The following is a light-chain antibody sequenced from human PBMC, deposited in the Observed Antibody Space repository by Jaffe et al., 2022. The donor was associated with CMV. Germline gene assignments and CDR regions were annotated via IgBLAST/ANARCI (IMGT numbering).Light chain of an antibody. CDR3: QQYNNWPPLT. J-gene: IGKJ4*01. CDR2: GAS. Sequence: EIVMTQSPASLSVSPGEGATLSCRASQSISSNLAWHQQKPGQAPRLLIYGASTRAPGIPARFSGSGSGTEFTLTISSLQSEDFAIYYCQQYNNWPPLTFGGGTKVEIK. V-gene: IGKV3-15*01. CDR1: QSISSN.